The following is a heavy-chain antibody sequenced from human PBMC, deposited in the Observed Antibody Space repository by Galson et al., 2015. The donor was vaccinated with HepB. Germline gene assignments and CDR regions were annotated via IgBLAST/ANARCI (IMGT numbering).Heavy chain of an antibody. Sequence: CKASGYTFTSYGLSWVRQAPGQGLEWMGWISAYNGNTNYAQKLQGRVTMTTDTSTSTAYMELRSLRSDDTAVYYCARDEPRGYSYGRTYYYYYGMDVWGQGTTVTVSS. CDR3: ARDEPRGYSYGRTYYYYYGMDV. J-gene: IGHJ6*02. V-gene: IGHV1-18*01. CDR2: ISAYNGNT. D-gene: IGHD5-18*01. CDR1: GYTFTSYG.